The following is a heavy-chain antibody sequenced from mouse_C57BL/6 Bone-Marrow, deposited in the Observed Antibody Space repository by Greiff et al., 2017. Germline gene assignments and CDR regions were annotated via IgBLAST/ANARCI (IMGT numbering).Heavy chain of an antibody. D-gene: IGHD2-2*01. CDR3: ARKGGYRYYAMDY. Sequence: VQLKQSGPGLAKPSQTLSLTCSVTGYSITSDYWNWIRKFPGNKLEYMGYISYSGSTYYNPSLNSRISITRDTSKNQYYLQLNSVTTEDTATYYCARKGGYRYYAMDYWGQGTSVTVSS. CDR2: ISYSGST. CDR1: GYSITSDY. J-gene: IGHJ4*01. V-gene: IGHV3-8*01.